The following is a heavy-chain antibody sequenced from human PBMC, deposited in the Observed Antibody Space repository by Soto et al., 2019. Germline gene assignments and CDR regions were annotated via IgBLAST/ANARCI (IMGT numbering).Heavy chain of an antibody. CDR1: GDSVSSNSAA. J-gene: IGHJ4*02. CDR3: ARGGVGGDRGYFDY. Sequence: SQTLSLTCAISGDSVSSNSAAWNWIRQSPSRCLEWLGRTYYRSKWYNDYAVSVKSRITINPDKSKNQFSLQLNSVTPEDSAVYYWARGGVGGDRGYFDYWGQGTLVTVSS. CDR2: TYYRSKWYN. V-gene: IGHV6-1*01. D-gene: IGHD2-21*01.